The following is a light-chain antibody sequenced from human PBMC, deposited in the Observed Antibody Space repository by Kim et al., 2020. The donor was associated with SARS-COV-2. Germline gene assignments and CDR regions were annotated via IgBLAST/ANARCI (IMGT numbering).Light chain of an antibody. CDR3: NSRGSNDNVL. Sequence: SLGQTVRITCQGDSLISYYATWYHTKPGQAPIVVIYGKNNRPSAIPDRFSCSSSGDTASLTITGTQAGDEADYYCNSRGSNDNVLFGGGTQLTVL. V-gene: IGLV3-19*01. CDR2: GKN. J-gene: IGLJ2*01. CDR1: SLISYY.